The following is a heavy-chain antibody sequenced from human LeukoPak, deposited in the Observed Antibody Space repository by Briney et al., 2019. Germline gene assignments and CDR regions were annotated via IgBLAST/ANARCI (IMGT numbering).Heavy chain of an antibody. CDR1: GGSFSGYY. V-gene: IGHV4-34*01. D-gene: IGHD6-19*01. CDR2: INHSGST. Sequence: SETLSLTCAVYGGSFSGYYWSWIRQPPGKGLEWIGEINHSGSTNYNPSLKSRVTISVDTSKNQFSLKLSSVTAADTAVYYCAGSGWNFDYWGQGTLVTVSS. CDR3: AGSGWNFDY. J-gene: IGHJ4*02.